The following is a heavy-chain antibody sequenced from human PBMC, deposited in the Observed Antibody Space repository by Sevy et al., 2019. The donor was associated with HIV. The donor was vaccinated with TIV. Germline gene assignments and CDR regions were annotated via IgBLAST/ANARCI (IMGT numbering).Heavy chain of an antibody. CDR1: TFTFSDYY. Sequence: GGSLRLSCAASTFTFSDYYMTWIRQAPGKGLECVSHISSGGTILSYADSVKGRFSISRDNTKSSLYLQMNSLKTEDTAVYYCARVRYNYGSYYFDYWGQGTLVTVSS. D-gene: IGHD5-18*01. J-gene: IGHJ4*02. CDR2: ISSGGTIL. V-gene: IGHV3-11*01. CDR3: ARVRYNYGSYYFDY.